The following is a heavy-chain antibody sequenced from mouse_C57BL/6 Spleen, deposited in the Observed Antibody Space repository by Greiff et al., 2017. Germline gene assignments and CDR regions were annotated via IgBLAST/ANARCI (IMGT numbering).Heavy chain of an antibody. D-gene: IGHD2-5*01. CDR3: ARSYYSNSAYAMDY. Sequence: VQLQQSGPELVKPGASVKISCKASGYSFTDYNMNWVKQSNGKSLEWIGVINPNYGTTSYNQKFKGKATLTVDQSSSTAYMQLNSLSSEDSAVYYCARSYYSNSAYAMDYWGQGASVSVSS. V-gene: IGHV1-39*01. CDR2: INPNYGTT. CDR1: GYSFTDYN. J-gene: IGHJ4*01.